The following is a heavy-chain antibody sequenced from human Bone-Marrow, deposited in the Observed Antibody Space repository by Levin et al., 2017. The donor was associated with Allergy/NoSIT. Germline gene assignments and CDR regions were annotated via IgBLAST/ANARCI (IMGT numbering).Heavy chain of an antibody. Sequence: PGGSLRLSCAASGFTFTDYAIHWIRQAPGRGLEWVSGVSWNSGTIGYADSVKGRFTISRHNAKNSLYLQMNSLRTEDTALYFCARHKDYGGNGYYYYGMDVWGQGTTVTVSS. D-gene: IGHD4-23*01. CDR3: ARHKDYGGNGYYYYGMDV. CDR2: VSWNSGTI. CDR1: GFTFTDYA. J-gene: IGHJ6*02. V-gene: IGHV3-9*01.